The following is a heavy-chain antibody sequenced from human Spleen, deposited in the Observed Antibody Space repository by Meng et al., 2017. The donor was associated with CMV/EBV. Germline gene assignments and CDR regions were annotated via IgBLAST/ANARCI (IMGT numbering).Heavy chain of an antibody. Sequence: ASVKVSCKASGDTFTNFEINWVRQATGQGLEWMGRMNANTGNTGYALRFQDRVTLTSSTSKNTAYMELSSLTSEDTAVYYCARSGVYSGSPNRKPEWFDPWGQGTLVTVSS. V-gene: IGHV1-8*02. J-gene: IGHJ5*02. CDR2: MNANTGNT. CDR3: ARSGVYSGSPNRKPEWFDP. D-gene: IGHD1-26*01. CDR1: GDTFTNFE.